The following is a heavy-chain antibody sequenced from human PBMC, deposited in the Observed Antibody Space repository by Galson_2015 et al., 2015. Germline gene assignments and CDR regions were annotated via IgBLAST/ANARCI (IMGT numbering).Heavy chain of an antibody. V-gene: IGHV3-49*04. CDR1: GFTFGDYA. CDR2: IRSKPYGGTA. Sequence: SLRLSCAGSGFTFGDYAMSWVRQAPGKGLEWVGFIRSKPYGGTAEYAASVKGRFTISRYDPKSIAYLQMNSLETEDTAVYYCTKKLVSTDHDTDVCGTGTPVTASS. D-gene: IGHD5/OR15-5a*01. J-gene: IGHJ6*03. CDR3: TKKLVSTDHDTDV.